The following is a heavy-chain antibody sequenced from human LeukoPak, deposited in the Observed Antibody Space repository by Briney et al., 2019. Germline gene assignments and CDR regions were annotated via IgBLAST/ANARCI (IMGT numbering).Heavy chain of an antibody. V-gene: IGHV3-30-3*01. CDR3: ARDWYEPPRDAFDI. CDR1: GFTFSSYA. D-gene: IGHD1-14*01. J-gene: IGHJ3*02. Sequence: GRSLRLSCAASGFTFSSYAMHWVRQAPGKGLEWVAVISYDGSNKYYADSVKGRFTISRDNSKNTLYLQMNSLRAEDTAVYYCARDWYEPPRDAFDIWGRGTMVTVSS. CDR2: ISYDGSNK.